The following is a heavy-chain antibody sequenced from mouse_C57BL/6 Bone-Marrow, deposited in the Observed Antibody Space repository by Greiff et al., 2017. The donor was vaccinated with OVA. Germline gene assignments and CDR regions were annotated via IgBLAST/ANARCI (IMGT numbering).Heavy chain of an antibody. J-gene: IGHJ4*01. CDR2: IHPNSGST. D-gene: IGHD2-5*01. CDR1: GYTFTSYW. CDR3: AREDYSKEMDY. V-gene: IGHV1-64*01. Sequence: QVQLQQSGAELVKPGASVKLSCKASGYTFTSYWMHWVKQRPGQGLEWIGMIHPNSGSTNYNEKFKSKATLTVDKSSSTAYMQLSSLTSEDSAVYYCAREDYSKEMDYWGQGTSVTVSS.